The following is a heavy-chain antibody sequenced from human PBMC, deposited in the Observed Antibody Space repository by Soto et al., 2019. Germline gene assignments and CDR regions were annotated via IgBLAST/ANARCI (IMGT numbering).Heavy chain of an antibody. CDR3: ARFELELRNFDY. D-gene: IGHD1-7*01. Sequence: SGPTLVNPTQTLTLTCTFSGFSLSTSGMCVSWIRQPPGKALEWLARIDWDDDKYYSTSLKTRLTISKDTSKNQVVLTMTNMDPVDTATYYCARFELELRNFDYWGQGTLVTVSS. V-gene: IGHV2-70*11. CDR2: IDWDDDK. CDR1: GFSLSTSGMC. J-gene: IGHJ4*02.